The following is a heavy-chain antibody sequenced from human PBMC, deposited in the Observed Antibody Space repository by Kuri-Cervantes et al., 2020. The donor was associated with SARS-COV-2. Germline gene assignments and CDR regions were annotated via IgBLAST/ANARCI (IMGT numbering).Heavy chain of an antibody. CDR1: GFTFSHFA. Sequence: GESLKISCGASGFTFSHFAMSWVRQAPGKGLEWVSSISGSGGATYYADSVKGHFTISKDHSKNTMYMQMNDLRADDTAVYFCAKGWDYYGGSSFDWWGQGTVVTVSS. J-gene: IGHJ4*02. CDR2: ISGSGGAT. V-gene: IGHV3-23*01. D-gene: IGHD4-23*01. CDR3: AKGWDYYGGSSFDW.